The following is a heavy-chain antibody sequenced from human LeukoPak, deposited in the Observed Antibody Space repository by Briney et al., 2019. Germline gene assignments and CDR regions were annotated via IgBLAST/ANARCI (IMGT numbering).Heavy chain of an antibody. CDR2: FYHAGNS. CDR1: GGPITSHF. J-gene: IGHJ4*02. D-gene: IGHD1-26*01. Sequence: SETLSLTCTVSGGPITSHFWSWIRQPPGEGLEWIGNFYHAGNSNLNPSLKSRVTMSIDTSKNQFSLKLRSMTAADTAVYYCTRDGPTSTAPFDYWGQGTLVTVSS. V-gene: IGHV4-59*11. CDR3: TRDGPTSTAPFDY.